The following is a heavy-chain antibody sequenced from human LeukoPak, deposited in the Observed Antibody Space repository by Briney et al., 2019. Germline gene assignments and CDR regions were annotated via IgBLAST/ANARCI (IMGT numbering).Heavy chain of an antibody. CDR3: ARVVVPAYYYMDV. Sequence: ASVKVSCKASGYTFTGYYMHWVRQAPGQGLEWMGWINPNSGGTNYAQKFQGRVTITRNTSISTAYMELSSLRSEDTAVYYCARVVVPAYYYMDVWGKGTTVTVSS. D-gene: IGHD2-2*01. CDR1: GYTFTGYY. CDR2: INPNSGGT. V-gene: IGHV1-2*02. J-gene: IGHJ6*03.